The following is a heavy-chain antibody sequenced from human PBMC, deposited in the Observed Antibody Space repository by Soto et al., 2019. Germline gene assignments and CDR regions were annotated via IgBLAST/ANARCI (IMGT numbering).Heavy chain of an antibody. D-gene: IGHD4-17*01. CDR3: ARDLPPALGYGDRRHNYYYYYGMDV. CDR2: ISGYNGNT. CDR1: GYSFRSYG. J-gene: IGHJ6*02. Sequence: GASVKVSCKASGYSFRSYGISWVRQAPGQGLEWLAWISGYNGNTNYAQKLQGRVTMTKDTSASTAYMELSSLRSEDTAVYYCARDLPPALGYGDRRHNYYYYYGMDVWGQGTTVTVSS. V-gene: IGHV1-18*01.